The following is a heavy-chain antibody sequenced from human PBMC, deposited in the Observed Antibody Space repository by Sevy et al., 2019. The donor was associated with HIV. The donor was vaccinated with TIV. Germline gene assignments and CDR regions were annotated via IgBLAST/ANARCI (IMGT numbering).Heavy chain of an antibody. CDR3: AHRRSGSSYFDY. CDR1: GFSLSSTGVG. Sequence: SGPTLVNPTQTLTLTCSFSGFSLSSTGVGVGWIRQPPGKALEWLALIYGDDDNRYSPSLRGRLIITKDTSKNQVVLKMSNVDPVDTATYYCAHRRSGSSYFDYWGQGTLVTVSS. CDR2: IYGDDDN. D-gene: IGHD3-10*01. J-gene: IGHJ4*02. V-gene: IGHV2-5*02.